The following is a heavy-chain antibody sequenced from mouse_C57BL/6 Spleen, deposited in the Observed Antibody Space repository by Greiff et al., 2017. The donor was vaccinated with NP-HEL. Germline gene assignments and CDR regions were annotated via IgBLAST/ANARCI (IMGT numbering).Heavy chain of an antibody. D-gene: IGHD4-1*01. CDR1: GYAFTNYL. Sequence: QVQLQQSGAELVRPGTSVKVSCKASGYAFTNYLIEWVKQRPGQGLEWIGVINPGSGGTNYNEKFKGKATLTADKSSSTAYMQLSSLTSEDSAVYFCAREGLTGFYAMVCWGQGTSVTVAS. CDR2: INPGSGGT. CDR3: AREGLTGFYAMVC. V-gene: IGHV1-54*01. J-gene: IGHJ4*01.